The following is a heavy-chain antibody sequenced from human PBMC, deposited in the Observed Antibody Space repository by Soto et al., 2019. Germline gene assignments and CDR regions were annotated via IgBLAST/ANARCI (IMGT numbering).Heavy chain of an antibody. Sequence: PGESLKISCKGSQYDFTNYWVGWVRQMPGKGLEWMGIIFPADSDTRFSPSFQGRVTMSVDKSTCTAYLRWNSLKASDTAMYYCTETLTSAMDVWGQGTTVTVSS. CDR3: TETLTSAMDV. CDR2: IFPADSDT. J-gene: IGHJ6*02. CDR1: QYDFTNYW. V-gene: IGHV5-51*01. D-gene: IGHD1-20*01.